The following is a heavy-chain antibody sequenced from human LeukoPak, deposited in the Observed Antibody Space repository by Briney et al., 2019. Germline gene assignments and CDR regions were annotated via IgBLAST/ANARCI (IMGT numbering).Heavy chain of an antibody. J-gene: IGHJ4*02. Sequence: GESLKISCKGSGYSFSNYWIGWVRKVPGKGLEWMGIIYPRDSDTRYSPSFQGQVTISADKSISTAYLQWSSMKASDTAMYYCARRESSGSIDYWGQGTLVTVSS. D-gene: IGHD6-19*01. CDR1: GYSFSNYW. CDR3: ARRESSGSIDY. V-gene: IGHV5-51*01. CDR2: IYPRDSDT.